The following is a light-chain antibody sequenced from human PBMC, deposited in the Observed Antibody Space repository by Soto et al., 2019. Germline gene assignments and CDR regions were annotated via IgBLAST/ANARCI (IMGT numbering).Light chain of an antibody. Sequence: DIQMTQSPSTLSASVGDRVTITCRASQSISSWLAWYQQKPGKAPKLLIDDASSLESGVPSRFSGSGSGTEFTLTISSLQPDDFATYYCQQYNSYSPLTFGQGTKVEIK. V-gene: IGKV1-5*01. CDR3: QQYNSYSPLT. CDR2: DAS. CDR1: QSISSW. J-gene: IGKJ1*01.